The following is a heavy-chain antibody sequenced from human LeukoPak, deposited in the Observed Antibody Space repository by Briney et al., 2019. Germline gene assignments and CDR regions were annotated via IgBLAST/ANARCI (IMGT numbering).Heavy chain of an antibody. D-gene: IGHD3-10*01. V-gene: IGHV4-34*01. CDR3: ARAKGYYGSGSYYTNYYYYGMDV. Sequence: SETLSLTCAVYGVSFSGYYWSWIRQPPGKGLEWIGEINHSGSTNYNPSLKSRVTISVDTSKNQFSLKLSSVTAADTAVYYCARAKGYYGSGSYYTNYYYYGMDVWGQGTTVTVSS. CDR2: INHSGST. J-gene: IGHJ6*02. CDR1: GVSFSGYY.